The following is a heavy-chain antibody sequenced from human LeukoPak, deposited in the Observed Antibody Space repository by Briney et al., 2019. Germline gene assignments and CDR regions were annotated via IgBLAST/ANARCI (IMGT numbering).Heavy chain of an antibody. Sequence: GGSLRLSCAASGFTFSSYWMHWVRQAPGKGLVWVSRVSTDGNIISYADSVKGRFTISRDNAKNTVYLQMNSLRAEDTAVYYCVRDRTTVTLFDSWGQGTLVTVSS. CDR3: VRDRTTVTLFDS. CDR2: VSTDGNII. D-gene: IGHD4-17*01. V-gene: IGHV3-74*01. J-gene: IGHJ4*02. CDR1: GFTFSSYW.